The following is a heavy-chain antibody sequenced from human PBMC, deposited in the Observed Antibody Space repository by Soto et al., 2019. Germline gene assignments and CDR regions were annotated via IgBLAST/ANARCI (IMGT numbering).Heavy chain of an antibody. V-gene: IGHV1-2*02. J-gene: IGHJ4*02. Sequence: ASVKVSCKASGYTFTGYYMHWVRQAPVQGLEWMVWINPNSGGTNYAQKFQGRVTMTRDTSISTAYMELSRLRSDDTAVYYCATEMDTIRRKLGKLDYWGQGTMVTVSS. D-gene: IGHD5-18*01. CDR1: GYTFTGYY. CDR2: INPNSGGT. CDR3: ATEMDTIRRKLGKLDY.